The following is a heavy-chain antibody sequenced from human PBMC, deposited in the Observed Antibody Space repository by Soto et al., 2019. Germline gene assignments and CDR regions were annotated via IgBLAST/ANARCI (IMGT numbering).Heavy chain of an antibody. J-gene: IGHJ3*02. D-gene: IGHD2-15*01. Sequence: SETLSLTCTVSGASITSGGYYWSWIRQHPGKGLEWIGYIYYSGSTNYNPSLKSRVTISVDTSKNQFSLKLSSVTAADTAVYYCARGSGPNDAFDIWGQGTMVTVSS. CDR3: ARGSGPNDAFDI. V-gene: IGHV4-61*08. CDR2: IYYSGST. CDR1: GASITSGGYY.